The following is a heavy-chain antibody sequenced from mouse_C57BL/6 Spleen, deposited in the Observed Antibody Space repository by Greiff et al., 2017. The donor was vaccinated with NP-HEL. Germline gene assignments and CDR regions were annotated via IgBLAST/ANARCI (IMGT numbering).Heavy chain of an antibody. CDR3: TTGTGTEAMDY. V-gene: IGHV14-4*01. Sequence: EVQLKQSGAELVRPGASVKLSCTASGFNIKDDYMHWVKQRPEQGLEWIGWIDPENGDTEYASKFQGKATITADTSSNTAYLQLSSLTSEDTAVYYCTTGTGTEAMDYWGQGTSVTVSS. J-gene: IGHJ4*01. D-gene: IGHD4-1*01. CDR2: IDPENGDT. CDR1: GFNIKDDY.